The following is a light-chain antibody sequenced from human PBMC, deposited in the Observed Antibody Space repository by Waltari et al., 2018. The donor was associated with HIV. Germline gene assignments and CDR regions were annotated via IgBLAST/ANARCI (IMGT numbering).Light chain of an antibody. CDR3: CLFPGDDPPYV. V-gene: IGLV2-23*02. J-gene: IGLJ1*01. Sequence: ARAQPAAVSGSPGQSVTIYCDGINNNALTWYQQHPGKVPRVILFAVARRASGISSRFSGDRSGDNGYLKISHRHAEEEADYFCCLFPGDDPPYVFGTGTRVTVL. CDR2: AVA. CDR1: NNNA.